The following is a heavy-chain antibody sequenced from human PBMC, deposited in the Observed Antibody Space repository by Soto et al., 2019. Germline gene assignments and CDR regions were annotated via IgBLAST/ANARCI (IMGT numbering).Heavy chain of an antibody. Sequence: GGSLRLSCAASGFTFTRYWMYWVRQAPGKGLEWVATINQDAREKYYADSVKGRFTVSRDNAKNSLSLQMNSLRAEDTAVYYCARSASEVDDFWSATFYYYYYYYMVVWGKGTTVNVSS. D-gene: IGHD3-3*01. CDR1: GFTFTRYW. CDR2: INQDAREK. CDR3: ARSASEVDDFWSATFYYYYYYYMVV. V-gene: IGHV3-7*01. J-gene: IGHJ6*03.